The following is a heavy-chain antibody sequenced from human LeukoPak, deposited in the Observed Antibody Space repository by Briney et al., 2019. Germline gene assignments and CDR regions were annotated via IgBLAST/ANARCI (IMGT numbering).Heavy chain of an antibody. CDR1: GGSISSYN. J-gene: IGHJ3*02. D-gene: IGHD6-6*01. V-gene: IGHV4-59*04. Sequence: SETLSLTCTVSGGSISSYNWSWIRQPPGKGLEWIGYIYYSGSTYYNPSLKSRVTISVDTSKNQFSLKLSSVTAADTAVYYCARHSRFTRRVRYSSSEADAFDIWGQGTMVTVSS. CDR3: ARHSRFTRRVRYSSSEADAFDI. CDR2: IYYSGST.